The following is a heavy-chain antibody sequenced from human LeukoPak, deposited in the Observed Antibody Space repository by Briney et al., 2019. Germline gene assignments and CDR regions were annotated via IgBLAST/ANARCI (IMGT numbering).Heavy chain of an antibody. Sequence: PGGSLRLSCAASGFTFSSYGMHWVRQAPGKGLEWVAVISYDGSNKYYADSVKGRFTISRDNSKNTLYLQMNSLRAEDTAVYYCAKEPSTGELLPPYYFDYWGQGTLVTVSS. CDR3: AKEPSTGELLPPYYFDY. J-gene: IGHJ4*02. CDR2: ISYDGSNK. V-gene: IGHV3-30*18. CDR1: GFTFSSYG. D-gene: IGHD1-26*01.